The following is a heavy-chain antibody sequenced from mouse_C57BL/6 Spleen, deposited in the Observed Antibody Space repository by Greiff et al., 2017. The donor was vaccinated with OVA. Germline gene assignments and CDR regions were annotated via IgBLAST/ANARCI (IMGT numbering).Heavy chain of an antibody. CDR2: IYPGSGST. CDR1: GYTFTSYW. J-gene: IGHJ3*01. Sequence: VQLQESGAELVKPGASVKMSCKASGYTFTSYWITWVKQRPGQGLEWIGDIYPGSGSTNYNEKFKSKATLTVDTSSSTAYMQLSSLTSEDSAVYYCARSDETWFAYWGQGTLVTVSA. CDR3: ARSDETWFAY. V-gene: IGHV1-55*01.